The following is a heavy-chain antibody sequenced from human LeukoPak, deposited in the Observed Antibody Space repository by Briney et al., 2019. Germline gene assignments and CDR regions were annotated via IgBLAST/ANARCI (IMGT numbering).Heavy chain of an antibody. D-gene: IGHD3-16*02. V-gene: IGHV4-4*07. CDR2: IYTSGST. CDR3: ARDRANYDYVWGSYRHPDAFDI. CDR1: VGSTSTYY. Sequence: SETLSLTCTVSVGSTSTYYWSWIRQPAGKGLEWIGSIYTSGSTNYNPSLKSRVTMSVDTSKNQFSLKLTSVTAADTAMYYCARDRANYDYVWGSYRHPDAFDIWGQGTMVTVSS. J-gene: IGHJ3*02.